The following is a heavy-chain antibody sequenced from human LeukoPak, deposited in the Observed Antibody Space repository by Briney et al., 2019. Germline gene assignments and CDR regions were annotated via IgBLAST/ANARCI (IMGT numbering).Heavy chain of an antibody. CDR1: GFTFSSYS. Sequence: GGSLRLSCAASGFTFSSYSMNWVRQAPGKGLEWVSSISSSSSYIYYADSVKGRFTISRDNAKNSLYLQMNSLRAEDTAVYYCARVRIAVAGTSDYWGQGTLVTVSS. CDR3: ARVRIAVAGTSDY. D-gene: IGHD6-19*01. J-gene: IGHJ4*02. V-gene: IGHV3-21*01. CDR2: ISSSSSYI.